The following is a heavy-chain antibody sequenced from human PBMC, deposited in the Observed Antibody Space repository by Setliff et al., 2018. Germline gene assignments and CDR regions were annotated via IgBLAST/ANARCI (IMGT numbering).Heavy chain of an antibody. CDR2: IYSDGSA. CDR3: ARDREVVGSTRGTYYHYYHMDV. D-gene: IGHD1-26*01. V-gene: IGHV3-66*02. CDR1: GFTVSSNY. Sequence: GESLKISCAASGFTVSSNYMTWVRQAPGKGLEWVSLIYSDGSAYYADSVKGRFTISRDNSENTLYLQMNSLRAEDTAVYYCARDREVVGSTRGTYYHYYHMDVWGKVTTVTVSS. J-gene: IGHJ6*03.